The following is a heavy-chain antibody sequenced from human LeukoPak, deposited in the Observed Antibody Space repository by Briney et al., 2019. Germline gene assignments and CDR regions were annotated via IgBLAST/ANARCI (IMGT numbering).Heavy chain of an antibody. D-gene: IGHD1-1*01. V-gene: IGHV3-23*01. CDR1: GFTFSSYA. CDR2: ISGSGGST. Sequence: GGSLRLSCAASGFTFSSYAMSWVRQAPGKGLEWVSAISGSGGSTYYADSVKGRFTISRDNSKNTLYLQMNSLRAEDTAIYYCAKFVGRNRWFDPWGQGTLVTVSS. CDR3: AKFVGRNRWFDP. J-gene: IGHJ5*02.